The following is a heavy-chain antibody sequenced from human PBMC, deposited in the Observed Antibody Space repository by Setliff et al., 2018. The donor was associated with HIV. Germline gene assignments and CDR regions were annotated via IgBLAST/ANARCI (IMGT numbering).Heavy chain of an antibody. D-gene: IGHD5-18*01. CDR1: GGSIVSNMHY. J-gene: IGHJ4*02. CDR3: ARHRSGYVYGPQDY. V-gene: IGHV4-39*01. CDR2: VYYSGSA. Sequence: SETLSLTCSVSGGSIVSNMHYWGVIRQPPGKGLEWIGNVYYSGSAQYNASLKSRVALSVDPSKNQFSLEVTSVTAADTAVYYCARHRSGYVYGPQDYWGQGTLVTVSS.